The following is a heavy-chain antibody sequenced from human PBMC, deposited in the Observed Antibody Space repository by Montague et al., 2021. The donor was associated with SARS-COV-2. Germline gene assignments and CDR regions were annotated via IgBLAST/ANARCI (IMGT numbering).Heavy chain of an antibody. CDR3: SRTYRGTFDF. J-gene: IGHJ4*02. D-gene: IGHD1-7*01. CDR1: GGSVSSGSYY. CDR2: IYYSGST. Sequence: SETLSLTCTVSGGSVSSGSYYWSWIRQPPGKGLEWIGYIYYSGSTNYNPSLESRLSMSVDTSKNQFSLNLSSVTAADTAVYFCSRTYRGTFDFWGQGILVTVSS. V-gene: IGHV4-61*01.